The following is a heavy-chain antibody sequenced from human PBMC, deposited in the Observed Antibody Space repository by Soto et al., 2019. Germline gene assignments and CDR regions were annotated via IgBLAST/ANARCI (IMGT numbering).Heavy chain of an antibody. CDR3: ARRIYGPGSYSFYYYYGMDV. V-gene: IGHV4-34*01. Sequence: SETLSLTCAVYGGSFSGYYWSWIRQPPGKGLEWIGEINHSGSTNYNPSLKSRVTISVDTSKNQFSLKLSSVTAADTAVYYCARRIYGPGSYSFYYYYGMDVWGQGTTVTVSS. D-gene: IGHD3-10*01. CDR2: INHSGST. CDR1: GGSFSGYY. J-gene: IGHJ6*02.